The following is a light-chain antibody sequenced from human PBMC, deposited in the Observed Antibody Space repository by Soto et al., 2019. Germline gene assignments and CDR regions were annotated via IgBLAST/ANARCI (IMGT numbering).Light chain of an antibody. J-gene: IGKJ1*01. CDR1: QSISRY. CDR2: IAS. V-gene: IGKV1-39*01. Sequence: DIQMTQSPSSLSASVGDRVTITCRASQSISRYLHWYQQKPGKAPRLLIYIASNLQSGVPSRFSGSGSGTDFTHTITNLQREDFATYYCQQTYTTPTWTFGPGTKVEIK. CDR3: QQTYTTPTWT.